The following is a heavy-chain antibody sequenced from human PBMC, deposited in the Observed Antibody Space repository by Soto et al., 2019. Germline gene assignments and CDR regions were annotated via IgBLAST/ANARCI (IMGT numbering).Heavy chain of an antibody. J-gene: IGHJ4*02. D-gene: IGHD4-4*01. V-gene: IGHV3-53*02. CDR1: GFTVSTNE. Sequence: EVQLAETGGGLIQPGGSLRLSCAASGFTVSTNEMGWVRLAPGKGLECVSVMFSDGRTFYADSVKGRFTISRDNSKNTLYLQMNSLRAEDTAVYYCARNDFNIYGARGVFDFWGQGIQVTVSS. CDR3: ARNDFNIYGARGVFDF. CDR2: MFSDGRT.